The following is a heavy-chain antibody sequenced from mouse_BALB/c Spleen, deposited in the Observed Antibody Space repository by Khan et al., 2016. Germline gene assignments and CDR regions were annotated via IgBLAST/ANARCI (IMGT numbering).Heavy chain of an antibody. V-gene: IGHV1-9*01. CDR2: ILPGSGHT. Sequence: QVQLKQSGAELMKPGASVKISCKATGYTFSNNWIEWVKQRPGHGLEWIGEILPGSGHTNCNENFKGKATFTAETSSNPAYMQLNSLTSEDSAVYYCAKNSDRYWFASWGQGTLVTVSA. D-gene: IGHD2-14*01. CDR1: GYTFSNNW. CDR3: AKNSDRYWFAS. J-gene: IGHJ3*01.